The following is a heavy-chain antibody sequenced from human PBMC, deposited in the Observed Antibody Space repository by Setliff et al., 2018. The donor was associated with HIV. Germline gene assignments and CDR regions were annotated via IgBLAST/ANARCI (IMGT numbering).Heavy chain of an antibody. V-gene: IGHV4-39*07. D-gene: IGHD2-2*01. CDR3: ARDKTYCNYSRCSRAGWYFDL. CDR1: GGSINDERYY. Sequence: SETLSLTCSVSGGSINDERYYWSWIRQPPGKGLEWVGSIYRTGDTHYNPSLKSRVTISVDTSKNQFSLRLSSVTAADTAVYYCARDKTYCNYSRCSRAGWYFDLWGRGTLVTVSS. CDR2: IYRTGDT. J-gene: IGHJ2*01.